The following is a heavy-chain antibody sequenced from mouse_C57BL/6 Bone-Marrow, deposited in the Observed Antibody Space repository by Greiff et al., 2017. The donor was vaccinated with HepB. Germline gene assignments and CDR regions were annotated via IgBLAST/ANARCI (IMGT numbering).Heavy chain of an antibody. Sequence: QVQLKQPGAELVKPGASVKLSCKASGYTFTSYWMHWVKQRPGQGLEWIGMIHPNSGSTNYNEKFKSKATLTVDKSSSTAYMQLSSLTSEDSAVYYCARGYYGYDGGFAYWGQGTLVTVSA. J-gene: IGHJ3*01. D-gene: IGHD2-2*01. CDR3: ARGYYGYDGGFAY. V-gene: IGHV1-64*01. CDR1: GYTFTSYW. CDR2: IHPNSGST.